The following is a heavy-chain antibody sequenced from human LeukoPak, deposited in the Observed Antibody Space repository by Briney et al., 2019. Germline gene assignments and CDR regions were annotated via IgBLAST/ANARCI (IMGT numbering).Heavy chain of an antibody. Sequence: PSETLSLTCTVSVGCIISYYWNWIRQPPGKGLEWIGYIYYSGSTNYNPSLKSRVTISVDTSKNQFSLKLSSVTAADTAVYYCAGRLWRRDGYNLSAFDIWGQGTMVTVSS. CDR2: IYYSGST. CDR3: AGRLWRRDGYNLSAFDI. J-gene: IGHJ3*02. CDR1: VGCIISYY. V-gene: IGHV4-59*01. D-gene: IGHD5-24*01.